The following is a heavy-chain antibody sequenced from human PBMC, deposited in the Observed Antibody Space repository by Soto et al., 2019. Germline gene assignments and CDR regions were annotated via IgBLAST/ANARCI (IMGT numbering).Heavy chain of an antibody. D-gene: IGHD2-15*01. Sequence: EVQVLESGGGLVQPGGSLRLSCAASGFTFSDYTMNWVRQAPGKGLEWVSSISANGGSTYYADSVKGRFTISRDNSQNTLSLQMNRLRAEDTAIYYCAKANRYCSGGTCFVFDYWGQGALVTVSS. CDR1: GFTFSDYT. CDR3: AKANRYCSGGTCFVFDY. CDR2: ISANGGST. V-gene: IGHV3-23*01. J-gene: IGHJ4*02.